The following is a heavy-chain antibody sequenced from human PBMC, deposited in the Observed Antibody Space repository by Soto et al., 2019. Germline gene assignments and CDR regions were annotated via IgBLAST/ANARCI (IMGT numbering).Heavy chain of an antibody. V-gene: IGHV4-61*01. Sequence: QVQLQESGPGLVKPSETLSLTCTVSGGSVSSGSYYWSWIRQPPGKGLEWIGYIYYSGSTNYNPSLKSRVXXSXDXXKNRVSLKLSSVTAADTAVYYCARGYYYDSRPFDIWGQGTMVTVSS. CDR2: IYYSGST. J-gene: IGHJ3*02. CDR1: GGSVSSGSYY. CDR3: ARGYYYDSRPFDI. D-gene: IGHD3-22*01.